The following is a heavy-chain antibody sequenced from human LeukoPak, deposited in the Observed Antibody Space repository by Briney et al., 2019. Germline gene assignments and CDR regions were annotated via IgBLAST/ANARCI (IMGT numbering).Heavy chain of an antibody. CDR1: GFTVSSNY. D-gene: IGHD6-19*01. Sequence: GSLRLSCAASGFTVSSNYMSWIRQPPGKGLEWIGEINHSGSTNYNPSLKSRVTVSVDTSKNQFSLKLSSVTAADTAVYYCARENVEAVAGRGFDYWGQGTLVTVSS. V-gene: IGHV4-34*01. CDR3: ARENVEAVAGRGFDY. CDR2: INHSGST. J-gene: IGHJ4*02.